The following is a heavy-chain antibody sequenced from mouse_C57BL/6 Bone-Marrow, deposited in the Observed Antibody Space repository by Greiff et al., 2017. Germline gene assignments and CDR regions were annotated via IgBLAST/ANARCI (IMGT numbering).Heavy chain of an antibody. CDR1: GYTFTSYW. CDR2: IHPSDSDT. V-gene: IGHV1-74*01. J-gene: IGHJ2*01. D-gene: IGHD3-2*02. CDR3: ARGALDSSGYLDY. Sequence: QVQLQQPGAELVKPGASVKVSCKASGYTFTSYWMHWVKQRPGQGLEWIGRIHPSDSDTNYNQKFKGKATLTVDTSSSTAYMQLSSLTSEDSAVYYCARGALDSSGYLDYWGQGTTLTVSS.